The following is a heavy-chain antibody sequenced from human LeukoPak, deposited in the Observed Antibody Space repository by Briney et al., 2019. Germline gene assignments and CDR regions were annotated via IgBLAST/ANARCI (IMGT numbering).Heavy chain of an antibody. CDR1: GFTFSSYS. CDR3: ARDLLDDYGDYGNWFDP. D-gene: IGHD4-17*01. CDR2: ISSSSSYI. V-gene: IGHV3-21*04. J-gene: IGHJ5*02. Sequence: GGSLRLSCAASGFTFSSYSMNWVRQAPGKGLEWVSSISSSSSYIYYADSVKGRFTISRDNAKNSLYLQMNSLRAEDTAVYYCARDLLDDYGDYGNWFDPWGQGTLVTVSS.